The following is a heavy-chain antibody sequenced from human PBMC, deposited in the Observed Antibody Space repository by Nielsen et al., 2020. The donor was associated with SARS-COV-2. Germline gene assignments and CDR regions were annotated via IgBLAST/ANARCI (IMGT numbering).Heavy chain of an antibody. V-gene: IGHV3-33*06. CDR2: IWYDGSNK. CDR1: GFTFSSYG. D-gene: IGHD6-13*01. Sequence: GESLKISCAASGFTFSSYGMHWVRQAPGKGLEWVAVIWYDGSNKYYADSVKGRFTISRDNSKNTLYLQMNSLRAEDTAVYYCAKAPLSAATPSSSWYFDYWGQGTLVTVSS. J-gene: IGHJ4*02. CDR3: AKAPLSAATPSSSWYFDY.